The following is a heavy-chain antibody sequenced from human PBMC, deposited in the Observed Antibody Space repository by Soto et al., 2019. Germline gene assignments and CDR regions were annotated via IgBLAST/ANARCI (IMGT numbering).Heavy chain of an antibody. CDR3: AKDYASTWYWYFDP. J-gene: IGHJ5*02. CDR2: ISGSGDKT. Sequence: RLSCAASGFSFSNFAMSWVRQAPGTGLEWVSSISGSGDKTYYLDSVKGRFTISRDNSKNTLYLHMNSLGAEDTAVYFCAKDYASTWYWYFDPWGQGTLVTVSS. D-gene: IGHD6-13*01. V-gene: IGHV3-23*01. CDR1: GFSFSNFA.